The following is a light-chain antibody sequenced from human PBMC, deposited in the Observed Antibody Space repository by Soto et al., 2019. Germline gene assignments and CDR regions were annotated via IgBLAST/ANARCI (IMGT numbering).Light chain of an antibody. Sequence: DIHLTQSPSFLSASLGDRVTITCRASQAISNYLAWYQQKPGKAPKLLIYAASSLQSGVPSRFSGSGSGTDFTLTISSLQPEDFATYYCQQLNSYPLTFGGGTKVDIK. CDR1: QAISNY. CDR2: AAS. V-gene: IGKV1-9*01. CDR3: QQLNSYPLT. J-gene: IGKJ4*01.